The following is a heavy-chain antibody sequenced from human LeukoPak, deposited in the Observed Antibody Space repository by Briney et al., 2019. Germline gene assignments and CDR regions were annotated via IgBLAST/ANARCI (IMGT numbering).Heavy chain of an antibody. J-gene: IGHJ4*02. V-gene: IGHV1-18*01. CDR1: GYTFTSYA. Sequence: ASVKVSCKASGYTFTSYAINWVRQAPGQGREWMGWISTNNGNTNYAQKLQGRVTMTTDTSTRTAYMELRSLRSDDTAVYYCARDIVSGYDYAGDYWGQGTLVTVSS. CDR2: ISTNNGNT. CDR3: ARDIVSGYDYAGDY. D-gene: IGHD5-12*01.